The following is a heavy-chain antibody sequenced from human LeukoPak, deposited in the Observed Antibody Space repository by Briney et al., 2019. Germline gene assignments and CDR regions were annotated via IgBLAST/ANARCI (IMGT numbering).Heavy chain of an antibody. CDR2: FYGGGST. CDR3: ARVGAVGGVFRAFDI. V-gene: IGHV3-66*01. J-gene: IGHJ3*02. CDR1: GFDFSTYA. D-gene: IGHD3-16*01. Sequence: GGSLRLSCAASGFDFSTYAMSWVRQAPGKGLEWVSGFYGGGSTDYADSVKGRFTISRDNSKNTLYLQMNSLRAEDTAVYYCARVGAVGGVFRAFDIWGQGTMVTVSS.